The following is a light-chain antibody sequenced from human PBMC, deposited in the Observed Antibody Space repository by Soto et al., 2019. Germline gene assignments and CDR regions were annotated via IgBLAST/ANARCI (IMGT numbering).Light chain of an antibody. J-gene: IGLJ1*01. CDR3: SSYTSSSTPYV. CDR2: EVS. V-gene: IGLV2-14*01. Sequence: QSVLTQPASVSGSPGQSITISCTGTSSDVGGYNYVSWYQQHPGKAPKLMIYEVSNRPSGVSNRFSGSKSGNTASLTISGRHAEDEADYYCSSYTSSSTPYVFGTGTKLTVL. CDR1: SSDVGGYNY.